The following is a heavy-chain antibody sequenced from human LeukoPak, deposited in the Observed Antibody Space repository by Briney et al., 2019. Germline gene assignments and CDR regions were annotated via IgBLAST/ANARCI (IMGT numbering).Heavy chain of an antibody. CDR2: INPNSGGT. Sequence: ASVKVSCKASGYTFTGYYMHWVRQAPGQGLEWMGWINPNSGGTNYAQKFQGRVTMTRDTSISTAYMELSRLRSDDTAVYYCARWGDYYDSSGCLMNWGQGTLATVSS. D-gene: IGHD3-22*01. J-gene: IGHJ4*02. CDR1: GYTFTGYY. CDR3: ARWGDYYDSSGCLMN. V-gene: IGHV1-2*02.